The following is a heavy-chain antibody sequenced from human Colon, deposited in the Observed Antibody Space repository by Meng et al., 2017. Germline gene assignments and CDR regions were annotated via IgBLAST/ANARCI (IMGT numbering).Heavy chain of an antibody. Sequence: QVQRRASGQGLVKPSGTLSLTSTVSVGSVSDTNYAWSWIRRPPGKGLEWIGYGSTNHNPSLKSRVTISVDTSKNQFSLTLNSVTAADTAVYYCARDNWGSLDYWGQGTLVTVSS. V-gene: IGHV4-61*01. J-gene: IGHJ4*02. CDR1: VGSVSDTNYA. D-gene: IGHD7-27*01. CDR2: GST. CDR3: ARDNWGSLDY.